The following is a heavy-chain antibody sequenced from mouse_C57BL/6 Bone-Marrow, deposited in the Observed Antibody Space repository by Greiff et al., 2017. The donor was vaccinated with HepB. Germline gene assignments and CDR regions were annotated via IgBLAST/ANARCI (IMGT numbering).Heavy chain of an antibody. V-gene: IGHV1-50*01. CDR1: GYTFTSYW. J-gene: IGHJ1*03. CDR3: AKERNWDHWYFDV. Sequence: QVQLQQPGAELVKPGASVKLSCKASGYTFTSYWMQWVKQRPGQGLEWIGEIDPSDSYTNYNQKFKGKATLTVHTSSSTAYMQLSSLTSEDSAVYYCAKERNWDHWYFDVWGTGTTVTVSS. D-gene: IGHD4-1*01. CDR2: IDPSDSYT.